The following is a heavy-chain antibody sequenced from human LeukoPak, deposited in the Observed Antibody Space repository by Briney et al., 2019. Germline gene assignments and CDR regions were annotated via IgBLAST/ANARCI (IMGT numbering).Heavy chain of an antibody. Sequence: GASVKVSCKTSGYTFTGYYIHLLRQAPGQGLEWMAWIAPNSGAINYAHKFQGRVTMTRDTSISTAYMEVSSLRSDDTAVYYCARELINFHDHTNTGFFDSWGQGTLVTVSS. CDR2: IAPNSGAI. V-gene: IGHV1-2*02. CDR3: ARELINFHDHTNTGFFDS. CDR1: GYTFTGYY. D-gene: IGHD1-14*01. J-gene: IGHJ4*02.